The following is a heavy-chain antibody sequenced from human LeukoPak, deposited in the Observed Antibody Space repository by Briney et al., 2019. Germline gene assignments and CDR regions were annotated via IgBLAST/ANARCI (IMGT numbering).Heavy chain of an antibody. V-gene: IGHV3-64*01. D-gene: IGHD3-3*01. CDR1: GFTFSSYA. Sequence: PGGSLRLSCAASGFTFSSYAMHWVRQAPGKGLESVSAISSNGGSTYYANSVKGRFTISRDNSKNTLYLQMGSLRAEDMAVYYCARAYDFWSGYPIDYWGQGTLVTVSS. CDR2: ISSNGGST. J-gene: IGHJ4*02. CDR3: ARAYDFWSGYPIDY.